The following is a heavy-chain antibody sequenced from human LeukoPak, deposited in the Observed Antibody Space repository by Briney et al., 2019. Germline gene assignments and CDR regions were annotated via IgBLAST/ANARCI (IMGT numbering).Heavy chain of an antibody. D-gene: IGHD3-9*01. J-gene: IGHJ4*02. CDR1: VFSLITSGMC. CDR2: IDWDDDK. CDR3: DRMVYHDILTGYFFDY. Sequence: SGPTLVNPTQTLTLTCTFSVFSLITSGMCVSWIRQPPGKALEWLAVIDWDDDKSYSTSLKTRLTISKDNSKNQVVITMTTMDPVDTATSYCDRMVYHDILTGYFFDYWGQGTLVTVSS. V-gene: IGHV2-70*01.